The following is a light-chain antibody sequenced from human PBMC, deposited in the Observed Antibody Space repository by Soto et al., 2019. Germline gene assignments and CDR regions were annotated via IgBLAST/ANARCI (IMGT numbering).Light chain of an antibody. CDR2: EVR. V-gene: IGLV2-14*01. CDR1: MRDVGAYNL. CDR3: SAYTARSTLV. J-gene: IGLJ3*02. Sequence: QSALTQPASVSGSAGQSITISCSGTMRDVGAYNLVSWYQQHPGTAPKLIIYEVRNRPSGISSRFSGSRSGNTASLTISGLQPEDEGGYYCSAYTARSTLVFGGGTKVTVL.